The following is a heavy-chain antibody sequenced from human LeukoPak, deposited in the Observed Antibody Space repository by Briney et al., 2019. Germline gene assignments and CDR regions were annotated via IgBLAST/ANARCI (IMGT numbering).Heavy chain of an antibody. V-gene: IGHV5-51*01. CDR2: IYPGDSDT. Sequence: GESLQISCKGSGYSFTSYWIGWGRQLPGKGLEWMGIIYPGDSDTRYSPSFQGQVTISADKSISTAYLQWSSLKASDTAMYYCARHPRIYCSGGSCYQYYFDYWGQGTLVTVSS. J-gene: IGHJ4*02. CDR1: GYSFTSYW. D-gene: IGHD2-15*01. CDR3: ARHPRIYCSGGSCYQYYFDY.